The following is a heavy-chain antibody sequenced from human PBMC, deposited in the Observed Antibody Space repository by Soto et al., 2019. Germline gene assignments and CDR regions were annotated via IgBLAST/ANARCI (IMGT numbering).Heavy chain of an antibody. CDR3: ARCDSGSYYLGGNWFDP. CDR2: IYYSGST. V-gene: IGHV4-31*03. J-gene: IGHJ5*02. D-gene: IGHD3-10*01. Sequence: PSETLSLTCTVSGGSISSGGYYWSWIRQHPGKGLEWIGYIYYSGSTYYNPSLKSRVTISVDTSKNQFSLKLSSVTAADTAVYYCARCDSGSYYLGGNWFDPWGQGTLVTVSS. CDR1: GGSISSGGYY.